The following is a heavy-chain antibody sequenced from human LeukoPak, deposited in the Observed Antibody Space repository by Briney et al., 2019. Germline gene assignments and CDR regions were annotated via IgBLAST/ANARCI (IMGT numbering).Heavy chain of an antibody. D-gene: IGHD6-19*01. CDR2: IDTYGTVT. CDR1: GFTFSSYW. V-gene: IGHV3-74*01. CDR3: ARGFDNLGSGWYSY. Sequence: GGSLRLSCAASGFTFSSYWMHWVRQDPGKGLLWVSRIDTYGTVTDYADSVKGRFTISRDNAKNTLYLQMNSLRAEDTALYYCARGFDNLGSGWYSYWGQGTLVTVSS. J-gene: IGHJ4*02.